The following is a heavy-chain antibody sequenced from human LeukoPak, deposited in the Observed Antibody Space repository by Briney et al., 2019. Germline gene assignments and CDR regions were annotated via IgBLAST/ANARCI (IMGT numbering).Heavy chain of an antibody. CDR1: GFTVSSNY. J-gene: IGHJ4*02. Sequence: GGSLRLSCAASGFTVSSNYTSWVRQAPGKGLEWVSVIYSGGSTYYADSVKGRFTISRDNSKNTLYLQMNSLRAEDTAVYYCARVNNGEADTYWGQGTLVTVSS. CDR3: ARVNNGEADTY. CDR2: IYSGGST. V-gene: IGHV3-53*01. D-gene: IGHD2-8*01.